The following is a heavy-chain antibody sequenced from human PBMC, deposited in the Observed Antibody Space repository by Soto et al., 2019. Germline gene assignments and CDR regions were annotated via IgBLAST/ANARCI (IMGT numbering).Heavy chain of an antibody. CDR3: ARITSPDAFDI. CDR1: GGSVTSGSNN. D-gene: IGHD3-16*01. J-gene: IGHJ3*02. V-gene: IGHV4-61*01. CDR2: IYYSGST. Sequence: SETLSLTCTVSGGSVTSGSNNWSWVRQPPGKGLEWIGYIYYSGSTNYNASLKSRVSISVDTSKNQFSLELSSVTAADTAVYYCARITSPDAFDIWGQGTMVTVS.